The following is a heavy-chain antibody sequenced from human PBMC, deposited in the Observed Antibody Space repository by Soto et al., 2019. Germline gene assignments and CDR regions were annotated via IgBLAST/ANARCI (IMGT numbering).Heavy chain of an antibody. Sequence: QVQLLESGGGVVQPGKSLRLSCAASGFTFSSYAMHWVRQAPGKGLEWVALISYAGSNKYDADSVKGRFTISRDNSKNTLYLQMNSLRPEDTAVYYCARGRYCSGTSCYKNHWFDPWGQGTLVTVSS. CDR3: ARGRYCSGTSCYKNHWFDP. CDR1: GFTFSSYA. CDR2: ISYAGSNK. J-gene: IGHJ5*02. D-gene: IGHD2-2*02. V-gene: IGHV3-30-3*01.